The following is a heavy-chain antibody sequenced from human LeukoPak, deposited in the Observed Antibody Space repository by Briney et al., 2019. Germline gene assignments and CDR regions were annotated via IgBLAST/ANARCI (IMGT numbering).Heavy chain of an antibody. D-gene: IGHD6-19*01. J-gene: IGHJ4*02. CDR1: GYTFTGYY. Sequence: ASVKVSCKASGYTFTGYYIHWVRQAPGQGLEWMGWINPNSGGTNYAQKFQGRVTMTRDTSISTAYMELSRLKSDDTAVYYCARDGIAVAGTWNFEYWGQGTLVTVSS. V-gene: IGHV1-2*02. CDR3: ARDGIAVAGTWNFEY. CDR2: INPNSGGT.